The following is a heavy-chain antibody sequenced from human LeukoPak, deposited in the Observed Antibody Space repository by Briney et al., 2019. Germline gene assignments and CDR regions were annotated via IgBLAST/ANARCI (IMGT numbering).Heavy chain of an antibody. D-gene: IGHD4-17*01. V-gene: IGHV3-21*01. CDR1: GFTFSSYS. CDR3: ASLDTTVSYNWFDP. J-gene: IGHJ5*02. Sequence: PGGSLRLSCAASGFTFSSYSMNWVRQAPGKGLEWVSSISSSSSYIYYADSVKGRFTISRDNAKNSLYLQMNSLRAEDTAVYYCASLDTTVSYNWFDPWGQGTLVTVSS. CDR2: ISSSSSYI.